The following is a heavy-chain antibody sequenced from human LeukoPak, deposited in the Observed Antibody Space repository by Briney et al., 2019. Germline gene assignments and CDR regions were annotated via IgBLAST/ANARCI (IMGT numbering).Heavy chain of an antibody. J-gene: IGHJ4*02. D-gene: IGHD5-18*01. Sequence: ASVKVPCKASGYTFTGYYMHWVRQAPGQGLEWMGWINPNSGGTNYAQKFQGRVTMTRDTSISTAYMELSRLRSDDTAVYYCARGGPTWIQLWFFDYWGQGTLVTVSS. CDR2: INPNSGGT. V-gene: IGHV1-2*02. CDR3: ARGGPTWIQLWFFDY. CDR1: GYTFTGYY.